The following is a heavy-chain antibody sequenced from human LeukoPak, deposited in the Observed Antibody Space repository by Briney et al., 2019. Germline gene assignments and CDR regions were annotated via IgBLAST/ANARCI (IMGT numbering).Heavy chain of an antibody. CDR2: ISWNSGSI. CDR3: AKGADIEEVPGGIPSVVDN. Sequence: PGRSLRLSCAASGFTFDDYAMHWVRQAPGKGLEWVSGISWNSGSIGYADSVKGRFTISRDNAKNSLYLQMNSLRAEDTAFYYCAKGADIEEVPGGIPSVVDNWGQGTLVTVSS. V-gene: IGHV3-9*01. J-gene: IGHJ4*02. CDR1: GFTFDDYA. D-gene: IGHD2-2*02.